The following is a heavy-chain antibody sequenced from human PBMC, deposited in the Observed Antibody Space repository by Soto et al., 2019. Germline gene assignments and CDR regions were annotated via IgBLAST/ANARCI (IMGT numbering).Heavy chain of an antibody. Sequence: EVQLLESGGGLGQPGGSLRLSCAASGFTFNDYAMAWVRQAPGKGLEWVSSISGSGGHSSYADSVKGRFTMSRDSVKNMVFLDMSDLRAEDTAVYYCAKDCRRLAVSGSAFDSWGQGALVTVSS. CDR2: ISGSGGHS. CDR1: GFTFNDYA. V-gene: IGHV3-23*01. J-gene: IGHJ4*02. CDR3: AKDCRRLAVSGSAFDS. D-gene: IGHD6-13*01.